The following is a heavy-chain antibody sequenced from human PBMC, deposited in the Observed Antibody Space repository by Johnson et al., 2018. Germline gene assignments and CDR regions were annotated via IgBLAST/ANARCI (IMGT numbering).Heavy chain of an antibody. V-gene: IGHV3-9*01. CDR1: GFTFDDYA. CDR3: AKDMTAATYDAFDI. J-gene: IGHJ3*02. Sequence: RSLRLSCAASGFTFDDYAMHWVRQAPGKGLEWVSGISWNSGSIGYADSVKGRFTISRDNAKNSLYLQMNCLRAEDTALYYCAKDMTAATYDAFDIWGQGTMVTVSS. CDR2: ISWNSGSI. D-gene: IGHD2-15*01.